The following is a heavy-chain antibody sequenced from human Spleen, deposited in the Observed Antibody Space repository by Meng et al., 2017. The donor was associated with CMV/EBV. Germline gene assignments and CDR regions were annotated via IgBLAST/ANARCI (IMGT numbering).Heavy chain of an antibody. CDR3: ARGIDYRNWFDP. Sequence: TCAVYSQSLRNYYWTWIRQPPGKGLEWIGEINHSGSTNYNPSLKRRVTISVDTSKNQFSLNLKSVTAADTAVYYCARGIDYRNWFDPWGQGTLVTVSS. D-gene: IGHD4-11*01. J-gene: IGHJ5*02. CDR2: INHSGST. V-gene: IGHV4-34*01. CDR1: SQSLRNYY.